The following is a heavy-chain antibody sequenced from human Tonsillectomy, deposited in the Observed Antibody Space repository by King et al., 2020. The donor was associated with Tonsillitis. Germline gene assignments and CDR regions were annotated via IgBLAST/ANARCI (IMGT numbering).Heavy chain of an antibody. CDR1: GLTLSTYG. J-gene: IGHJ4*02. CDR2: VWSDGSSS. Sequence: VQLVESEGGVVQPGRSLSLSCAASGLTLSTYGVHWVRQAPGKGLEWVAVVWSDGSSSYYADSVKGRFTISRDNSKNTVFLQMNSLRADDTALYYCARDSCSRTSCYIDYWGQGTLVTVSS. V-gene: IGHV3-33*08. D-gene: IGHD2-2*02. CDR3: ARDSCSRTSCYIDY.